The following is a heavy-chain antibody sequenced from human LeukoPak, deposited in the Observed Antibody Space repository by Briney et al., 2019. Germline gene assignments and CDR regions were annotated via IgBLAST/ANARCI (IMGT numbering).Heavy chain of an antibody. J-gene: IGHJ4*02. D-gene: IGHD3-22*01. Sequence: GGSLRLSCAASGFTFSDYYMSWIRQAPGKGLEWVSYISSSSSTIYYADSVKGRFTISRDNAKNSLYLQMSSLRAEDTAVYYCATADYYDSSGYYNPPDYWGQGTLVTVSS. CDR2: ISSSSSTI. CDR3: ATADYYDSSGYYNPPDY. CDR1: GFTFSDYY. V-gene: IGHV3-11*04.